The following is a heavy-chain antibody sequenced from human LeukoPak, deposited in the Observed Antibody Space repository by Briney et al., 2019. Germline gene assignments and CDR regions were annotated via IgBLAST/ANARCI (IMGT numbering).Heavy chain of an antibody. CDR1: GSTFCNYY. J-gene: IGHJ6*02. Sequence: GGSLRLSCAASGSTFCNYYMSWVRQAPGKGLEWVANIKHDGNWKLYADSVKGRFIVSRDNAEKSVYLHMSSLRAEDTAMYYCARTHIRGVINYGMDVWGQGTTVTVSS. V-gene: IGHV3-7*03. CDR2: IKHDGNWK. CDR3: ARTHIRGVINYGMDV. D-gene: IGHD3-10*01.